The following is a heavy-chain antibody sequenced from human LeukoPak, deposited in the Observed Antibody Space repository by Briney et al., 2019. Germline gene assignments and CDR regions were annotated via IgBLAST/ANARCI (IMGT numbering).Heavy chain of an antibody. J-gene: IGHJ4*02. CDR2: ISSNGGST. V-gene: IGHV3-64D*09. CDR1: GFTFSSYA. D-gene: IGHD6-6*01. Sequence: GGSLRLSCSASGFTFSSYAMHWVRQASGKGLEYVSAISSNGGSTYYADSVKGRCTISRDNSKNTLYLQMSSLRAEDTAVYYCVRGHSSSSNYFDYWGQGALVSVSS. CDR3: VRGHSSSSNYFDY.